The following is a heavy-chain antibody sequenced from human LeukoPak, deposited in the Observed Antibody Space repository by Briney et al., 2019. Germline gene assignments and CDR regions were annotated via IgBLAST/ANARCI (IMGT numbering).Heavy chain of an antibody. D-gene: IGHD2-8*01. V-gene: IGHV5-10-1*01. Sequence: GESLRISCQGSGYSFSAYWITWVRQMPGKGLEWMGRIDPSDSHINYSASFQGHVTISVDKSISTAYLQWSSLKASDTAVYYCASVYAGDFDYWGQGTLVTVSS. CDR3: ASVYAGDFDY. J-gene: IGHJ4*02. CDR1: GYSFSAYW. CDR2: IDPSDSHI.